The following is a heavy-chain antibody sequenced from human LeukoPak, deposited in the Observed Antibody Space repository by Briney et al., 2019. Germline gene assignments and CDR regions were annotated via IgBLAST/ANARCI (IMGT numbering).Heavy chain of an antibody. CDR2: INAGNGNT. Sequence: ASVKVSCKASGYTFIWYGMHWVRQAPGQRLEWMGWINAGNGNTKYSQKLQGRVTITRDISARTAYIELSSLRYEDTAAYYCARDSEQVRGVFYNHYYGMDVWGQGTTVTVSS. CDR1: GYTFIWYG. J-gene: IGHJ6*02. CDR3: ARDSEQVRGVFYNHYYGMDV. V-gene: IGHV1-3*01. D-gene: IGHD3-10*01.